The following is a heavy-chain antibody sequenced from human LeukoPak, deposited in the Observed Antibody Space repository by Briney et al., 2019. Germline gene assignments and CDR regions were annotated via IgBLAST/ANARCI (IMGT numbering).Heavy chain of an antibody. CDR3: ARVSADYYDSSGYKGLIFDY. CDR1: CSSISSYY. Sequence: KPSETLSLTCTVSCSSISSYYWSWIRQPAGKGLEWIGRIYTSGSTNYNPSLKSRVTMSVDTSKNQFSLKLSSVTAADTAVYYCARVSADYYDSSGYKGLIFDYWGQGTLVTVSS. D-gene: IGHD3-22*01. CDR2: IYTSGST. V-gene: IGHV4-4*07. J-gene: IGHJ4*02.